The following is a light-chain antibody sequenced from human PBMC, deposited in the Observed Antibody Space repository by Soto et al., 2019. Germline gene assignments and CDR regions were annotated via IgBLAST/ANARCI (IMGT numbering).Light chain of an antibody. V-gene: IGLV1-40*01. Sequence: QSVLTQPPSVSGAPGQRVTISCTGSSSNIGAGYDVHWYQQLPGTAPKLLIYDNTNRPSGVPDRFSGSESGTSASLAITGLQAEDEADYYCQSYDSGLSVWVFGGGTKLTVL. J-gene: IGLJ3*02. CDR3: QSYDSGLSVWV. CDR2: DNT. CDR1: SSNIGAGYD.